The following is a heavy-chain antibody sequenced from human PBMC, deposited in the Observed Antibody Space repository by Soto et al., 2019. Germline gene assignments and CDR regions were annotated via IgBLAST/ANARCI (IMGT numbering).Heavy chain of an antibody. CDR3: ARGPPRFY. CDR2: IYHSAST. J-gene: IGHJ4*02. Sequence: QLQLQESGSGLVKHSQTLSLTCAVSGGSISSGGYSWSWIRQPPGKGLEWVGYIYHSASTYYNPSLKSRVTMLVDRSKNQFALKLCSVTASDTAVYYCARGPPRFYWGQGTLVTVSS. CDR1: GGSISSGGYS. V-gene: IGHV4-30-2*01.